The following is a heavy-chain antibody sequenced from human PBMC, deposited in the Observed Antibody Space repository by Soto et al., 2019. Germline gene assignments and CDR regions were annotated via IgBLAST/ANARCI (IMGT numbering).Heavy chain of an antibody. D-gene: IGHD7-27*01. V-gene: IGHV3-30*18. Sequence: QVQLVESGGGVVQPGRSLRLSCAASGFTFSSYGMHWVRQAPGKGLEWVAVISYDGSNKYYADSVKGRFTISRDNSKNTLYLQMNSLRAEDTAVYYCAKTGEGASAAFDIWGQGTMVTVSS. CDR3: AKTGEGASAAFDI. CDR1: GFTFSSYG. CDR2: ISYDGSNK. J-gene: IGHJ3*02.